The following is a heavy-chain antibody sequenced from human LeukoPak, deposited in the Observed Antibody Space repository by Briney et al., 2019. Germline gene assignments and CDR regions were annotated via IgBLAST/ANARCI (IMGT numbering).Heavy chain of an antibody. J-gene: IGHJ4*02. CDR2: ISSNGGST. CDR1: GFTFSSYA. CDR3: ARFIAARGFDY. Sequence: PGGSLRLSCAASGFTFSSYAMHWVRQAPGKGLEYVSAISSNGGSTYYANSVKGRFTISRDNSKNTLYLQMGSLRAEDMAVYYCARFIAARGFDYRGQGTLVTVSS. V-gene: IGHV3-64*01. D-gene: IGHD6-6*01.